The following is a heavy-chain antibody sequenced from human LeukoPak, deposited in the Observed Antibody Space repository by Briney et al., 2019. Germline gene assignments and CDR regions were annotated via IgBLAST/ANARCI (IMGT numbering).Heavy chain of an antibody. CDR2: IYHSGST. V-gene: IGHV4-30-2*01. J-gene: IGHJ6*02. D-gene: IGHD3-10*01. CDR3: ARVAWFGELSYYYYGMDV. Sequence: SETLSLTCAVSGGSISSGDYSWSWIRQPPGKGLEWIGYIYHSGSTYYNPSLKSRVTISVDRSKNQFSLKLSSVTAADTAVYYCARVAWFGELSYYYYGMDVWGQGTTVTVSS. CDR1: GGSISSGDYS.